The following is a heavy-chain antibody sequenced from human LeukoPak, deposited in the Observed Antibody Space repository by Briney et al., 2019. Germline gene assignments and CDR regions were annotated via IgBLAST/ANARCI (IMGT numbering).Heavy chain of an antibody. CDR2: ISWSSGSI. J-gene: IGHJ4*02. V-gene: IGHV3-9*01. Sequence: GGSLRLSCAASGFTFDDYAMHWVRQAPGKGLEWVSGISWSSGSIGYADSVKGRFTISRDNAKNSLYLQMNSLRAEDTAVYYCARDGWSTYYDILTGYFDYWGQGTLVTVSS. CDR3: ARDGWSTYYDILTGYFDY. CDR1: GFTFDDYA. D-gene: IGHD3-9*01.